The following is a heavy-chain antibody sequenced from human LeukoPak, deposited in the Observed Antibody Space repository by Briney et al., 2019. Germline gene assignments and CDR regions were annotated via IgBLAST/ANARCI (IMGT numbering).Heavy chain of an antibody. V-gene: IGHV4-30-4*01. CDR3: ASWPRQVYYYYMDV. CDR1: GGSISSGDYY. J-gene: IGHJ6*03. Sequence: SETLSLTCTVSGGSISSGDYYWSWLRQPPGKGLEWIGYIYYSGSTYYNPSLKSRVTISVDTSKNQFSLKLSSVTAADTAVYYCASWPRQVYYYYMDVWGKGTTVTVSS. CDR2: IYYSGST.